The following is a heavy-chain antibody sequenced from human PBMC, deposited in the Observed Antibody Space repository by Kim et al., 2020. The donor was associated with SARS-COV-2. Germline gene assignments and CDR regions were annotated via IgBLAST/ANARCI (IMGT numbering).Heavy chain of an antibody. V-gene: IGHV7-4-1*02. CDR3: ARGPSIAQYFHH. D-gene: IGHD6-6*01. Sequence: YAQGLAGRFVFSLDTSVSTTYLQISSLKTEDTAVYYCARGPSIAQYFHHWGQGTLVTVSS. J-gene: IGHJ1*01.